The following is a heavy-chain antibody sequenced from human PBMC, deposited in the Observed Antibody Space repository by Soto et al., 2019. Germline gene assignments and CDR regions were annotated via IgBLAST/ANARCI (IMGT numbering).Heavy chain of an antibody. CDR3: AKTMVRGAVGGGGRDY. D-gene: IGHD3-10*01. J-gene: IGHJ4*02. CDR2: ISGSGGST. V-gene: IGHV3-23*01. Sequence: EVQLLESGGGLVQPGGSLRLSCAASGFTFSSYAMSWVRQAPGKGLEWVSAISGSGGSTYYADAVKGRFTISRDNSKNTLYLQMNSLRAEDTAVYYCAKTMVRGAVGGGGRDYWGQGTLVTVSS. CDR1: GFTFSSYA.